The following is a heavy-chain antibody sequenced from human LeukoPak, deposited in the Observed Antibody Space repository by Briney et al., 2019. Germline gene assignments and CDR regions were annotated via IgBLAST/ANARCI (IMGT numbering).Heavy chain of an antibody. J-gene: IGHJ4*02. CDR2: INPSGGST. V-gene: IGHV1-46*01. Sequence: ASVTVSCKASGYTFTSYYMHWVRQAPGQGLEWMGIINPSGGSTSYAQKFQGRVTMTRDTSTSTVYMELSSLRSEDTAVYYCARGELLRFLEWLPEYYFDYWGQGTLVTVSS. CDR1: GYTFTSYY. D-gene: IGHD3-3*01. CDR3: ARGELLRFLEWLPEYYFDY.